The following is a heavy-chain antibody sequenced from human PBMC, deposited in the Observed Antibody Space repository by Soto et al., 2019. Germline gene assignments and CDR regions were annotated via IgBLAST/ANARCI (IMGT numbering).Heavy chain of an antibody. CDR3: AKEPRLYTYGLGY. CDR2: VHYSGST. Sequence: PSETLSLTCTVSGDSLSSYYWTWIRQSPGKGLEWIGYVHYSGSTNYNPSLRSRASISIDTSKNQFSLKLSSVTAADTAVYYCAKEPRLYTYGLGYWGRGTLVTVSS. V-gene: IGHV4-59*01. D-gene: IGHD5-18*01. CDR1: GDSLSSYY. J-gene: IGHJ4*02.